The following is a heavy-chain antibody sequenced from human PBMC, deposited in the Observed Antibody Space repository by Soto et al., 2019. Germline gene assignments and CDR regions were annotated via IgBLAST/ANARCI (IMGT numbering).Heavy chain of an antibody. D-gene: IGHD2-15*01. J-gene: IGHJ4*02. CDR3: ARDRPLRVVAAI. Sequence: GGSMRLSYAASGFTFRDYYMSWIRQAPGKGLEWVSYISSSGSTIYYADSVKGRFTISRDNAKNSLYLQMNSLRAEDTAVYYCARDRPLRVVAAIWGQGTLVTVSS. V-gene: IGHV3-11*01. CDR1: GFTFRDYY. CDR2: ISSSGSTI.